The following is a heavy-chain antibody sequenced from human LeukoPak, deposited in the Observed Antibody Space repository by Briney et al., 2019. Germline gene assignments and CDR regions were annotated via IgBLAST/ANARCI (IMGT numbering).Heavy chain of an antibody. D-gene: IGHD3-22*01. CDR2: INHSGST. CDR3: ARHTKGYYYDSSGPLDY. V-gene: IGHV4-39*01. J-gene: IGHJ4*02. CDR1: GGSISNRNYH. Sequence: SETLSLTCTVSGGSISNRNYHWGWIRQPPGKGLERIGEINHSGSTNYNPSLKSRVTMSVDTSKNQFSLKLSSVTAADTAVYYCARHTKGYYYDSSGPLDYWGQGTLVTVSP.